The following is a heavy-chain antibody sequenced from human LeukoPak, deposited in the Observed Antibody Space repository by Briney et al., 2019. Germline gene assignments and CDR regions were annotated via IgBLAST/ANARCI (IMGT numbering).Heavy chain of an antibody. V-gene: IGHV3-30*04. Sequence: GGSLRLSCAASGFTFSSYAMHWVRQAPGKGLEWVAVISYDGSNKYYADSVKGRFTISRDNSKNTLYLQMNSLRAEDTAVYYCVSLPLYSGYDLEDYWGQGTLVTVSS. J-gene: IGHJ4*02. CDR1: GFTFSSYA. CDR3: VSLPLYSGYDLEDY. CDR2: ISYDGSNK. D-gene: IGHD5-12*01.